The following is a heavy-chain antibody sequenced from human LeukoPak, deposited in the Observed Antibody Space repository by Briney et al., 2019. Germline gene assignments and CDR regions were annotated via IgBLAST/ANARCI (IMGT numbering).Heavy chain of an antibody. J-gene: IGHJ4*02. Sequence: GGSLRLSCAASGFTFSSYAMSWVRQAPGKGLEWVSAISGSGGSTYYADSVKGRFTISRDNSKNTLYLQMNSLRAEDTAVYYCARDPALQVRGDYWGQGTLVTVSS. D-gene: IGHD3-10*01. CDR1: GFTFSSYA. V-gene: IGHV3-23*01. CDR3: ARDPALQVRGDY. CDR2: ISGSGGST.